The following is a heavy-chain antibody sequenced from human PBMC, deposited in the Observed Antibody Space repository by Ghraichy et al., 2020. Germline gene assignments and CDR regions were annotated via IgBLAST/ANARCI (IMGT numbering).Heavy chain of an antibody. CDR2: IYYSGST. Sequence: SETLSLTCTVSGGSVSSGSYYWSWIRQPPGKGLEWIGYIYYSGSTNYNPSLKSRVTISVDTSKNQFSLKLSSVTAADTAVYYCARDDKLVVRDAFDIWGQGTMVTVSS. V-gene: IGHV4-61*01. CDR3: ARDDKLVVRDAFDI. CDR1: GGSVSSGSYY. D-gene: IGHD3-9*01. J-gene: IGHJ3*02.